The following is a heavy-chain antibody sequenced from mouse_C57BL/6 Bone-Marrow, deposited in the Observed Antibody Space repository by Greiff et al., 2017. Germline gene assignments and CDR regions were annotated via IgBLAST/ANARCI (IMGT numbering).Heavy chain of an antibody. CDR1: GFSLTSSG. CDR2: IWGGGST. D-gene: IGHD1-1*01. J-gene: IGHJ4*01. CDR3: AKHTTSSYAMDY. Sequence: VTLMESGPGLVAPSQSLSITCTVSGFSLTSSGVDLVRLPPRTGLEWLGVIWGGGSTNYNSALMSRLSISKDNSKSQVFLKMNSLQTDDTAMYYCAKHTTSSYAMDYWGQGTSVTVSS. V-gene: IGHV2-9*01.